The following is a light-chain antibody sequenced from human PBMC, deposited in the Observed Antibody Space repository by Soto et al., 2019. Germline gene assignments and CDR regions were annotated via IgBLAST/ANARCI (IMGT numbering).Light chain of an antibody. CDR3: TSHTARSTWV. CDR1: SSDVGYDNY. Sequence: QSALTQPASVSGSPGQSITISCTGTSSDVGYDNYVSWFQHHPGKAPKLMIYEVSRRPSGVSNRFSGSKSANTASLTISGLQAEAEADYYCTSHTARSTWVFGGGTKLSVL. J-gene: IGLJ3*02. V-gene: IGLV2-14*01. CDR2: EVS.